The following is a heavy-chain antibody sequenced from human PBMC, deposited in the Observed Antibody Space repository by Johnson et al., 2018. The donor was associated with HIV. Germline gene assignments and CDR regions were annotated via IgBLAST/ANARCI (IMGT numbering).Heavy chain of an antibody. CDR3: VRETRDDSFDI. CDR2: IIHDACEN. V-gene: IGHV3-7*05. Sequence: VQLVESGGGLVQPGGSLRLSCAAFDFTSRHYWMSWVRQAPGKGLEWVANIIHDACENSHVDSVKGRFTISRDNANNSLSLQMRGLRADDTAVYYCVRETRDDSFDIWGQGTMVTVSS. CDR1: DFTSRHYW. J-gene: IGHJ3*02. D-gene: IGHD4-11*01.